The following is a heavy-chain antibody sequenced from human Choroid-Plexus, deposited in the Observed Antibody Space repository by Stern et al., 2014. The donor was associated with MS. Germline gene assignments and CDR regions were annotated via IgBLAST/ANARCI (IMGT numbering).Heavy chain of an antibody. CDR2: VSYDGSNK. D-gene: IGHD2/OR15-2a*01. J-gene: IGHJ5*02. Sequence: VQLVESGGGVVQPGRPLRLSCGASGFTLGRCAMHWVRQAPGKGLEWVAGVSYDGSNKYYADSVKGRFTISRDNSQNTLYMQMSSLRPEDTAVYYCAKDRQYLTYFFDHWGQGSLVTVSS. V-gene: IGHV3-30*18. CDR3: AKDRQYLTYFFDH. CDR1: GFTLGRCA.